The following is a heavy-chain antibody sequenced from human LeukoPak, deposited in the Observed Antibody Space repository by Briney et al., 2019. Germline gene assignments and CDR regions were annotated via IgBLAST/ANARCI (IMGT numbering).Heavy chain of an antibody. D-gene: IGHD3-3*01. CDR3: ARVPSITIFGRPTYCDL. CDR2: IEQKGSEK. CDR1: GFTLKNYW. Sequence: TGGSLTLSCIASGFTLKNYWMTWVRQAPGKGLEWVAHIEQKGSEKYHVDSAKGLFTIPRDNAENSLFLQMNSLRVDDTAVYYCARVPSITIFGRPTYCDLWGQGTLVTVSS. V-gene: IGHV3-7*01. J-gene: IGHJ5*02.